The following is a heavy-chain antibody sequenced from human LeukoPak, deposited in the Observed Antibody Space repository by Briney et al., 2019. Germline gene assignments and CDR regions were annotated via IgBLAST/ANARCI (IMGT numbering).Heavy chain of an antibody. D-gene: IGHD3-3*01. V-gene: IGHV4-4*07. CDR2: IYTSGST. Sequence: PSETLSLTCTVSGGSISSYYWSWIRQPAGKGLEWIGRIYTSGSTNYNPSLKSRVTMSVDTSKNQFSLKLSSVTAADTAVYYCARDRITIFGVRYYYMDVWGKGTTVTVSS. J-gene: IGHJ6*03. CDR1: GGSISSYY. CDR3: ARDRITIFGVRYYYMDV.